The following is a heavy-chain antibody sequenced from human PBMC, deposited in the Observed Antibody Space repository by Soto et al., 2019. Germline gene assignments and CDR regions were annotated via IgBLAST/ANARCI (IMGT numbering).Heavy chain of an antibody. CDR1: GGTYSGYA. D-gene: IGHD2-21*02. CDR3: ARELQHIVVVTATNWFDP. V-gene: IGHV1-69*13. CDR2: IIPIFGTA. J-gene: IGHJ5*02. Sequence: ASVKGSCKASGGTYSGYAVSWVRQAPGQGLEWMGGIIPIFGTANYAQKFQGRVTITADESTSTAYMELSSLRSEDTAVYYCARELQHIVVVTATNWFDPWGQGTLVTGSS.